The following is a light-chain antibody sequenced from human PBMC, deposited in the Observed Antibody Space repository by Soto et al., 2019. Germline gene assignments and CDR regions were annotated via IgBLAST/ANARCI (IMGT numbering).Light chain of an antibody. Sequence: DIQMTQSPSTLSASVGDRVTITCRASQSISSWLAWYQQKPGKAPKLLIYDASSLESGVPSRFSGSGSGTEFTLTISSLQPEDFATYYCQQQWTFGQGTKVEIK. V-gene: IGKV1-5*01. CDR2: DAS. CDR1: QSISSW. CDR3: QQQWT. J-gene: IGKJ1*01.